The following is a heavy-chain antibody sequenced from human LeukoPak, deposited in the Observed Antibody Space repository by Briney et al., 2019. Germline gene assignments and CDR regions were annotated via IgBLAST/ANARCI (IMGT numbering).Heavy chain of an antibody. CDR2: IKQDGSEK. V-gene: IGHV3-7*01. CDR1: GFTFSNFW. J-gene: IGHJ4*02. CDR3: AREIGGASAY. D-gene: IGHD1-26*01. Sequence: DPGGSLRLSCAASGFTFSNFWMTWVRQAPGKALEWVANIKQDGSEKYYLDSVKGRFTISRDNAKNSLYLQMNSLRAEDTAVYYCAREIGGASAYWGQGTLVTVSS.